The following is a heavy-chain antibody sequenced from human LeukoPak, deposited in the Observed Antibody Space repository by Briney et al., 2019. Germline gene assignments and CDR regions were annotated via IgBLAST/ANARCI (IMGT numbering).Heavy chain of an antibody. Sequence: PGGSLRLSCAASRFTFSASAMHWVRQASGKGLEWVGRIRSKANSYATAYAASVKGRFTISRDDSKNTAYLQMNSLKTEDTAVYYCIRPGIAVAGDLTWFDPWGQGTLVTVSS. D-gene: IGHD6-19*01. CDR3: IRPGIAVAGDLTWFDP. CDR1: RFTFSASA. J-gene: IGHJ5*02. V-gene: IGHV3-73*01. CDR2: IRSKANSYAT.